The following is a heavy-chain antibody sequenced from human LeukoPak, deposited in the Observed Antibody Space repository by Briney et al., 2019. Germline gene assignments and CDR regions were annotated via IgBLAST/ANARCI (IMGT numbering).Heavy chain of an antibody. Sequence: SETLSLTCTVSGGSISSYYWSWIRQPPGKGLEWIGYIYTSGSTNYNPSLKSRVTISVDTSKNQFPLKLSSVTAADTAVYYCARLRIAAAGRDKIYYYYYMDVWGKGTTVTVSS. J-gene: IGHJ6*03. V-gene: IGHV4-4*09. CDR3: ARLRIAAAGRDKIYYYYYMDV. CDR2: IYTSGST. D-gene: IGHD6-13*01. CDR1: GGSISSYY.